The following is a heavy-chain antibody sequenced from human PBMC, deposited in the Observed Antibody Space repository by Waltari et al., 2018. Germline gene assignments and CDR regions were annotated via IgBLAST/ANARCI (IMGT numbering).Heavy chain of an antibody. CDR1: GYSLSSGYY. Sequence: QVQLQESGPGLVKPSETLSLTCAVSGYSLSSGYYWGWIRQPPGKGLEWIGSIYHSGSTYYNPSLKSRVTISVDTSKNQFSLKLSSVTAADTAVYYCARGRRWYSSGWYAFDIWGQGTMVTVSS. CDR2: IYHSGST. D-gene: IGHD6-19*01. J-gene: IGHJ3*02. CDR3: ARGRRWYSSGWYAFDI. V-gene: IGHV4-38-2*01.